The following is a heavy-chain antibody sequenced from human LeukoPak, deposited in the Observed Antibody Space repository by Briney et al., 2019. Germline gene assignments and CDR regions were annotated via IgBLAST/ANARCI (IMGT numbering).Heavy chain of an antibody. V-gene: IGHV3-33*08. Sequence: GGSLTLSCGASGFTFSSYAMSWVRQAPGKGLEWVADIWYDGSNKYYADSVKGRFTISRDNSKNTLYLQMNSLRAEDTAVYYCARGGAYCGGDCWYYFDYWGQGTLVTVSS. CDR1: GFTFSSYA. J-gene: IGHJ4*02. CDR2: IWYDGSNK. CDR3: ARGGAYCGGDCWYYFDY. D-gene: IGHD2-21*02.